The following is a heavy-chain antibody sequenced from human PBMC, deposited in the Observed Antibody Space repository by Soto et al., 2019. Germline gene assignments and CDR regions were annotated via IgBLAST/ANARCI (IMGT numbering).Heavy chain of an antibody. J-gene: IGHJ6*02. V-gene: IGHV1-69*13. CDR1: GCTFSSYA. Sequence: SVKVSCKASGCTFSSYAISWVRQAPGQGREWMGGIIPVFGTANYAKKFQGRVTITADESTSTAYMELSSLISEDTAVYYCARGNYLMIFVVVTPDGMDXWGQGTTVTVS. D-gene: IGHD3-3*01. CDR2: IIPVFGTA. CDR3: ARGNYLMIFVVVTPDGMDX.